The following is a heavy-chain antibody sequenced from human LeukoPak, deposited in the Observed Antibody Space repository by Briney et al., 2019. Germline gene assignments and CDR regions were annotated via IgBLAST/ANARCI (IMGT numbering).Heavy chain of an antibody. J-gene: IGHJ4*02. D-gene: IGHD3-16*01. Sequence: SETLSLTCTVSGGSINNYYWSWIRQPPGKGLEWIGYIYDSGNSNYSPSLKSRVTISVDTSKNQFSLKLTSVTAADTAVYYCARLDVRLGFDYWGQGTLVTVSS. V-gene: IGHV4-59*01. CDR3: ARLDVRLGFDY. CDR2: IYDSGNS. CDR1: GGSINNYY.